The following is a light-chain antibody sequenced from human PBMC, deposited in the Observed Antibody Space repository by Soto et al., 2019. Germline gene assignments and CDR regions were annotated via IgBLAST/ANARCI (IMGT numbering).Light chain of an antibody. J-gene: IGKJ1*01. V-gene: IGKV1-39*01. CDR2: AAS. CDR3: QQSYSTPAT. Sequence: DIQMTQSPSSLSASVGDRVTITCRASQSIRSYLNWYQQKPGKAPKLLIYAASSLQSGVPSRLSGRGSGTDFALNISSLQREDLATYYGQQSYSTPATFGQWSKVEIK. CDR1: QSIRSY.